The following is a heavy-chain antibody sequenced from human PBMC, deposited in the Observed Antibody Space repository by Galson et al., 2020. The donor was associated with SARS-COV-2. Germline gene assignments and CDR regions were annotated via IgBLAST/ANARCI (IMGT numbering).Heavy chain of an antibody. D-gene: IGHD2-2*01. CDR3: ARDRRLGYCSSTSCYGDYYYYMDV. J-gene: IGHJ6*03. CDR2: ISAYNGNT. V-gene: IGHV1-18*01. Sequence: ASVKVSCKASGYTFTSYGISWVRQAPGQALEWMGWISAYNGNTNYAQKPHGRVTMTTDTSTSKAYMELRSLSSDDTAVYYCARDRRLGYCSSTSCYGDYYYYMDVWGKGTTVTISS. CDR1: GYTFTSYG.